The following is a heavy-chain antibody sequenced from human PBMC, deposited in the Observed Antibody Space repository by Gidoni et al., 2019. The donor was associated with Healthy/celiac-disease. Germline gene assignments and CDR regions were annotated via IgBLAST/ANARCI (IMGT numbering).Heavy chain of an antibody. V-gene: IGHV1-46*01. Sequence: QVQLVQSGAEVKKPGASVKVPCTASVYNFTSYELHWVRQAPGQGLEWMGIINPSGGSTSYAQKFQGRVTMTRDTSTSTVSMELSSLRSEDTAVYFCARSRAEVVTRGNELSYLDYWGQGTLVTVSS. CDR2: INPSGGST. J-gene: IGHJ4*02. D-gene: IGHD2-15*01. CDR1: VYNFTSYE. CDR3: ARSRAEVVTRGNELSYLDY.